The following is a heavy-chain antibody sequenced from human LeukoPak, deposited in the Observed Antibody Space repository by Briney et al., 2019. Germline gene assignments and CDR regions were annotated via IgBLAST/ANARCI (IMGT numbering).Heavy chain of an antibody. D-gene: IGHD1-1*01. CDR3: ARVRTTGTTYYYYGMDV. J-gene: IGHJ6*02. CDR2: ISGYNGNT. CDR1: GYTFTSYG. V-gene: IGHV1-18*01. Sequence: ASVKVSCKASGYTFTSYGISWVRQAPGQGLEWMGWISGYNGNTNYAQKLQGRVTMTTDTSTSTAYMELRSLRSDDTAVYYCARVRTTGTTYYYYGMDVWGQGTTVTVSS.